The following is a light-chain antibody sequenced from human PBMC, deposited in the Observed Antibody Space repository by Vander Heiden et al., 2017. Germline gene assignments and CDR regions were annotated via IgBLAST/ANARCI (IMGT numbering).Light chain of an antibody. CDR3: QQYYSTPYT. J-gene: IGKJ2*01. V-gene: IGKV4-1*01. CDR2: WAS. CDR1: QSVLYRSNNKNY. Sequence: DIVMTQSPDSLAVSLGERATINCKYSQSVLYRSNNKNYLAWYQQKPGQPPKLLIYWASTRESGVPDRFSGSGSGTDVTLTSSSLQAEDVAVYYCQQYYSTPYTFGQGTKLEIK.